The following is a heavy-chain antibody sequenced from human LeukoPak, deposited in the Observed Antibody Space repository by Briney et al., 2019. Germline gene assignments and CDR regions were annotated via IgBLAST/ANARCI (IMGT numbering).Heavy chain of an antibody. CDR2: IIPIFGTA. CDR3: ARTVSSLRTAFDI. CDR1: GGTFSSYA. J-gene: IGHJ3*02. D-gene: IGHD6-6*01. V-gene: IGHV1-69*13. Sequence: GASVKVSCKASGGTFSSYAISWVRQAPGQGLEWMGGIIPIFGTANYAQKFQGRVTITADESTSTAYMELSSLRSEDTAVYYCARTVSSLRTAFDIWGQGTMVTVSS.